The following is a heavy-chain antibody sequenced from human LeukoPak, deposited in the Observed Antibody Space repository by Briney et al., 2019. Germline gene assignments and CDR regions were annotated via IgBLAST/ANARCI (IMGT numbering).Heavy chain of an antibody. J-gene: IGHJ4*02. CDR3: ARDLFPYYSDVWSGYAPL. V-gene: IGHV4-61*02. Sequence: SQTLSLTCTVSGGSISSGSYYWSWIRQPAGKGLEWIVRIYTSGSTNYNPAPKSRVTLSEYTPKNLFSLMISSVTPAAPAAYSSARDLFPYYSDVWSGYAPLWGQGALVTVSS. CDR1: GGSISSGSYY. D-gene: IGHD3-3*01. CDR2: IYTSGST.